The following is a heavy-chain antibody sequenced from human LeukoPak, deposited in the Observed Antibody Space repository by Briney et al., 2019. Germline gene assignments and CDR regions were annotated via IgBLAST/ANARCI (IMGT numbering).Heavy chain of an antibody. CDR1: GFNFGSYD. D-gene: IGHD3-10*01. V-gene: IGHV1-69*01. CDR2: IIPVFGSP. Sequence: SVKVSCKTSGFNFGSYDTVWVRQAPGQGLEWMGAIIPVFGSPNYAQKFQDRITISADESTSTVYLELSSLRSGDTAVFYCATGSHGGVDYWGQGTLVTVSS. J-gene: IGHJ4*02. CDR3: ATGSHGGVDY.